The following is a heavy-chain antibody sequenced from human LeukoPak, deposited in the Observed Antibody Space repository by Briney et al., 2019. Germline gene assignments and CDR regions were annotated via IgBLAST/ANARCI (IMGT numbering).Heavy chain of an antibody. CDR2: ISSSSSTI. V-gene: IGHV3-48*04. CDR1: GFTFSSYS. CDR3: ARDVPIERVPGFGPGY. Sequence: PGGSLRLSCAASGFTFSSYSMNWVRQAPGKGLEWVSYISSSSSTIYYADSVKGRFTISRDNAKNSLYLQMNSLRAEDTAVYYCARDVPIERVPGFGPGYWGQGTLVTVSS. D-gene: IGHD3-16*01. J-gene: IGHJ4*02.